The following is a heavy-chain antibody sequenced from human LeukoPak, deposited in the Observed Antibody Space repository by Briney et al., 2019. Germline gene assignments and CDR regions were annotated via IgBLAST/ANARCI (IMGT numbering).Heavy chain of an antibody. CDR2: IYYRGTT. CDR1: SGSISSTSYC. V-gene: IGHV4-39*07. J-gene: IGHJ4*02. D-gene: IGHD5-12*01. Sequence: SETLSLTCTVSSGSISSTSYCWGWIRQPPGKGLEWIGSIYYRGTTYYNPSPKSRVTISVDTSKNQFSLKVNSVTAADTAVYYCARDFSGYDYTSAYYFDYWGQGTLVTVSS. CDR3: ARDFSGYDYTSAYYFDY.